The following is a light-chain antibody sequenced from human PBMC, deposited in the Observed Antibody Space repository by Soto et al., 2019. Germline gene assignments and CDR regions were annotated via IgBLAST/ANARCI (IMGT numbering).Light chain of an antibody. CDR2: VGTGGIVG. V-gene: IGLV9-49*01. CDR1: SSYSNYK. J-gene: IGLJ2*01. CDR3: GADHGSGSNFVVV. Sequence: QSVLTQPPSASASLGASVTLTCTLSSSYSNYKVYCYHQSPGKGPRFVMRVGTGGIVGSKGDGIPDRFSVLGSGLNRYLTIKNIQEEDESDYHCGADHGSGSNFVVVFGGGNKLTVL.